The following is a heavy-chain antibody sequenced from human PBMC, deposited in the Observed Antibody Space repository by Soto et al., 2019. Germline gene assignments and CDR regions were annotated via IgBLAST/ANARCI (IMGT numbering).Heavy chain of an antibody. D-gene: IGHD3-10*01. CDR2: ISTSGDRT. Sequence: EVQLLESGGDLVQPGGSLRLSCAAAGFSFSTFVMNWVRQAPGEGLEWLSAISTSGDRTYYADSVKGRFTISRDNSKNTLYLQMNSLRVEDTAVYYCAKNYNSGGVGPSWFDPWGQGTLVTVSS. J-gene: IGHJ5*02. CDR1: GFSFSTFV. V-gene: IGHV3-23*01. CDR3: AKNYNSGGVGPSWFDP.